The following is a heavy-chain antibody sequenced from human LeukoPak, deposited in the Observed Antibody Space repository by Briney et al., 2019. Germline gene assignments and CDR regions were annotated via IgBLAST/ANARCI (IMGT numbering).Heavy chain of an antibody. CDR2: IYTSGST. Sequence: SETLSLTCTVSGGSISSGSYYWSWIRQPAGKGLEWIGRIYTSGSTNYNPSLKSRVTISVDTSKNQFSLKLSSVTAADTAVYYCARAVVVVTGFDYWGQGTLVTVSS. CDR1: GGSISSGSYY. J-gene: IGHJ4*02. V-gene: IGHV4-61*02. D-gene: IGHD3-22*01. CDR3: ARAVVVVTGFDY.